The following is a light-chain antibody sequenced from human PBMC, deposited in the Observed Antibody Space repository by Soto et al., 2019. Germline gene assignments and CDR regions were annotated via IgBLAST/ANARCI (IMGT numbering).Light chain of an antibody. Sequence: TVLTQSPGTLSLSPGERAPLSCRASQSVSSSYLAWYQQKPGQAPRLLIYGASSRATGIPDRFSGSGSGTDFTLTISRLEPEDFAVYYCQQYGSSPPTFGQGTRLEIK. CDR2: GAS. CDR3: QQYGSSPPT. J-gene: IGKJ5*01. V-gene: IGKV3-20*01. CDR1: QSVSSSY.